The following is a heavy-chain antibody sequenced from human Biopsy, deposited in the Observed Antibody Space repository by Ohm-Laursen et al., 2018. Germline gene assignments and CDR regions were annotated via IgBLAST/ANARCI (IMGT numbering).Heavy chain of an antibody. CDR1: GFGMYA. CDR2: IAYDGSNK. CDR3: AKDGGQWLGGAFDI. J-gene: IGHJ3*02. Sequence: SLRLSCTASGFGMYAMHCVCQPPGKGLGWLAEIAYDGSNKYYAESVKGRFTISRDRSRDTVHLQMNSLRYEDTALYYCAKDGGQWLGGAFDIWGHGTMVSVSS. V-gene: IGHV3-30*18. D-gene: IGHD6-19*01.